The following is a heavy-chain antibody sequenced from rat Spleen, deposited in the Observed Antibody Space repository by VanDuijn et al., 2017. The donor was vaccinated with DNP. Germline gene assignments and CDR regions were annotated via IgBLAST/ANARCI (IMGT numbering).Heavy chain of an antibody. J-gene: IGHJ2*01. Sequence: EVKLVESGGGLVQPGRSLKLSCAASGFTFTDFYMNWIRQPAGKAPEWLGFIRNKANGYTTEYNPSVKGRFTISRDNTQNMLYLQMNTLRAEDTATYYCARRGYGSYYFDYWGQGVMVTVSS. CDR2: IRNKANGYTT. CDR1: GFTFTDFY. CDR3: ARRGYGSYYFDY. V-gene: IGHV7-7*01. D-gene: IGHD1-3*01.